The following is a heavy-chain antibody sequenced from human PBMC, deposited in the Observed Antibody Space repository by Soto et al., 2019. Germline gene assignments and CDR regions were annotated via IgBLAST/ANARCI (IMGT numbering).Heavy chain of an antibody. CDR1: GFTFSSYA. V-gene: IGHV3-30-3*01. CDR3: ARDLHTEERRNYYDCIPAGY. J-gene: IGHJ4*02. CDR2: ISYDGTNK. Sequence: QVQLVESGGGVVQPGRSLRLSCAASGFTFSSYAMHWVRQAPGKGLEWVAVISYDGTNKYYADSVKGRFTISRDNSKNTLYLQMNSLRAEDTAVYYCARDLHTEERRNYYDCIPAGYWGKGTLVTVSS. D-gene: IGHD3-22*01.